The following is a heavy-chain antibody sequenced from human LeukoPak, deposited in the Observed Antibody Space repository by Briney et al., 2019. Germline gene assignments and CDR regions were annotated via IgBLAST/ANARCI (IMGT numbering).Heavy chain of an antibody. V-gene: IGHV4-4*07. Sequence: SETLSLTCRVSGASISMNYWSWIRHPAGKGLEWLGRIYNSGNTNYSPSLESRVTMSADTSKNHFSLRLTSETAADTAVYYCARGSFDSSGYDVFDYWGQGRLVTVSS. J-gene: IGHJ4*02. CDR2: IYNSGNT. D-gene: IGHD3-22*01. CDR1: GASISMNY. CDR3: ARGSFDSSGYDVFDY.